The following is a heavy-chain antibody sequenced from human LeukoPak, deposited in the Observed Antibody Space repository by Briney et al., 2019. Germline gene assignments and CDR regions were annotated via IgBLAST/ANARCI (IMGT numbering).Heavy chain of an antibody. Sequence: GGSLRLSCAASGFTFSNYAMSWVRQAPGKGLEWVSGISDSGGNTHYADSVRGRFTISRYNSKNTLYLQMNSLRAADAAVYYCARNSLGYCSGGSCYSSWYFDLWGRGTLVTVSS. CDR1: GFTFSNYA. CDR2: ISDSGGNT. J-gene: IGHJ2*01. CDR3: ARNSLGYCSGGSCYSSWYFDL. D-gene: IGHD2-15*01. V-gene: IGHV3-23*01.